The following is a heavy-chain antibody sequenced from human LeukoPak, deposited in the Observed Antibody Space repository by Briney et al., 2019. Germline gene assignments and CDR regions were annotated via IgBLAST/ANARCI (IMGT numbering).Heavy chain of an antibody. CDR1: GFAFDDYG. CDR3: ARADKDGYGFFGFDY. D-gene: IGHD5-18*01. V-gene: IGHV3-20*04. J-gene: IGHJ4*02. CDR2: INWNGGSI. Sequence: GGSLRLSCAASGFAFDDYGMSWVRQAPGKGLEWVSGINWNGGSIGYADSVKGRFTISRDNAKNSLYLQINSLRTEDTALYYCARADKDGYGFFGFDYWGQGTLVTVSS.